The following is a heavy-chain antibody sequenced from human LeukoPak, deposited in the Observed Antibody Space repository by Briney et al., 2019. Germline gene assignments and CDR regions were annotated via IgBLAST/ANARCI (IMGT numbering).Heavy chain of an antibody. CDR3: ARVSSSWYQDWYFDL. J-gene: IGHJ2*01. D-gene: IGHD6-13*01. Sequence: KPSETLSLTCTVSGGSISSYYWSWIRQPAGKGLEWIGRIDTSGNTNYKPSLKSRVTMSVDTSKNQFSLKLSSVTAADTAVYYCARVSSSWYQDWYFDLWGRGTLVTVSS. CDR1: GGSISSYY. CDR2: IDTSGNT. V-gene: IGHV4-4*07.